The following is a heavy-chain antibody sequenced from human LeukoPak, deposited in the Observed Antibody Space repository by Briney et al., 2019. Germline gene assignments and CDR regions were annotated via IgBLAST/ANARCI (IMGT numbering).Heavy chain of an antibody. J-gene: IGHJ2*01. CDR2: IGTAGDT. CDR3: AREGPTVGSKCDNWYFDL. D-gene: IGHD6-13*01. CDR1: GFTFSSSD. V-gene: IGHV3-13*01. Sequence: GGSLRLSCAASGFTFSSSDMHWVRQAPGKGLEWVSAIGTAGDTYYEVSVKGRFTISRENAKNSLYLQMNSLRPGDTAVYYCAREGPTVGSKCDNWYFDLWGRGTLVTVSS.